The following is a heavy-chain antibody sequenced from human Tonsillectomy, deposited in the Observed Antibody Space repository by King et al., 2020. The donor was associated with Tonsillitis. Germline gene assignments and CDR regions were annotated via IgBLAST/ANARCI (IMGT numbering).Heavy chain of an antibody. D-gene: IGHD3-3*01. V-gene: IGHV1-2*02. CDR3: ARVAYYDFWSGYSSGMDV. J-gene: IGHJ6*02. Sequence: QLVQSGAEVKKPGASVKVSCKASGYTFTGYYMHWVRQAPGQGLEWMGWINPNSGVTNYAQKFQGRVTMTRDTSINTAYMELSRLRPDDTAVYYCARVAYYDFWSGYSSGMDVWGQGTTVTVSS. CDR2: INPNSGVT. CDR1: GYTFTGYY.